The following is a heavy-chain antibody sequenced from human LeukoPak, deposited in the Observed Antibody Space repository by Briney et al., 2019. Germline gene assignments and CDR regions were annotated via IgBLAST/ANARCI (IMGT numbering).Heavy chain of an antibody. CDR2: IYYSGST. D-gene: IGHD3-10*01. CDR3: ARLFSGWPDKSYWFDP. CDR1: GGSISSGGYY. V-gene: IGHV4-31*03. J-gene: IGHJ5*02. Sequence: SQTLSLTCTVSGGSISSGGYYWSWIRQHPGKGLEWIGYIYYSGSTYYNPSLKSRVTMSVDTSKNQFSLKLSSVTAADTAVYYCARLFSGWPDKSYWFDPWGQGTLVTVSS.